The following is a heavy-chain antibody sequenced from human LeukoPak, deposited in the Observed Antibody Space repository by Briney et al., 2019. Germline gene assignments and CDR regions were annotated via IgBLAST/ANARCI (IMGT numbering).Heavy chain of an antibody. D-gene: IGHD3-10*01. J-gene: IGHJ6*03. CDR2: ISAYNGNT. V-gene: IGHV1-18*01. CDR1: GYTFTSYG. Sequence: GASVKVSCKASGYTFTSYGISWVRQAPGQGLEWMGWISAYNGNTNYAQKLQGRVTMTTDTPTSTAYMELRSLRSDDTAVYYCARGQRGRFGEVPASYYYMDVWGKGTTVTISS. CDR3: ARGQRGRFGEVPASYYYMDV.